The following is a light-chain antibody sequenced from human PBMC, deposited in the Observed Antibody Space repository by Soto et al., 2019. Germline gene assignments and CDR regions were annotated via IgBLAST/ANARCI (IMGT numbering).Light chain of an antibody. V-gene: IGKV1-5*01. J-gene: IGKJ1*01. CDR1: QSISVW. CDR2: DAS. CDR3: QQYNNYATWT. Sequence: DIQMTQSPSTLFASVGGRVTITFLAGQSISVWLAWYQQKPGKAPKILIWDASSLQRGVPSRFSGSGSGTEFTLTISSLQPDDFATYYCQQYNNYATWTFGQGTKVDIK.